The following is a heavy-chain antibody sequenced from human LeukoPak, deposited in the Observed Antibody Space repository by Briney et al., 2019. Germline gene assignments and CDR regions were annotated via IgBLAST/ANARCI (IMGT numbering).Heavy chain of an antibody. J-gene: IGHJ4*02. D-gene: IGHD1-26*01. CDR3: AREWELLKFSRGGFDY. CDR1: GFTFSSYS. CDR2: ISSSSSYI. Sequence: GGSLRLSCAASGFTFSSYSMTWVRQAPGKGLEWVSSISSSSSYIYYADSVKGRFTISRDNAKNSLYLQMNSLRAEDTAVYYCAREWELLKFSRGGFDYWGQGTLVTVSS. V-gene: IGHV3-21*01.